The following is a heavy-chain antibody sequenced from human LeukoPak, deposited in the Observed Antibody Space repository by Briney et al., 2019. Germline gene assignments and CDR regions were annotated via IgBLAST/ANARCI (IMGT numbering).Heavy chain of an antibody. CDR3: ARGRRGWLQLRAAFDI. J-gene: IGHJ3*02. CDR2: INHSGST. CDR1: GGSISSYY. V-gene: IGHV4-34*01. Sequence: SETLSLTCTVSGGSISSYYWSWIRQPPGKGLEWIGEINHSGSTNYNPSLKSRVTISVDTSKNQFSLKLSSVTAADTAVYYCARGRRGWLQLRAAFDIWGQGTMVTVSS. D-gene: IGHD5-24*01.